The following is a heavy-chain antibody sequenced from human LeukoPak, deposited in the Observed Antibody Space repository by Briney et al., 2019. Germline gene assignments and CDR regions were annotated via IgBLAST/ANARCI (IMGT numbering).Heavy chain of an antibody. Sequence: GGSLRLSCVASGFTFSNYATSWVRQAPRKGLEWVSAISGSGGSTYYADSVKGRLTISKDNSKNTLYLQMNNLRAEDTAVYYCAKDIGDAYRFFDYWGQGTLVTVSS. D-gene: IGHD3-16*01. CDR3: AKDIGDAYRFFDY. V-gene: IGHV3-23*01. CDR2: ISGSGGST. CDR1: GFTFSNYA. J-gene: IGHJ4*02.